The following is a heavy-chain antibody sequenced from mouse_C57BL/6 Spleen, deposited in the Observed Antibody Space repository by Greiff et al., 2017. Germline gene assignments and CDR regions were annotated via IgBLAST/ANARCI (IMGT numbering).Heavy chain of an antibody. Sequence: LQESGAELVKPGASVKLSCKASGYTFTEYTIHWVKQRSGQGLEWIGWFYPGSGSIKYNEKFKDKATLTADKSSSTVYMELSRLTSEDSAVYFCARHEDTVVATDYFDYWGQGTTLTVSS. CDR1: GYTFTEYT. J-gene: IGHJ2*01. D-gene: IGHD1-1*01. CDR2: FYPGSGSI. CDR3: ARHEDTVVATDYFDY. V-gene: IGHV1-62-2*01.